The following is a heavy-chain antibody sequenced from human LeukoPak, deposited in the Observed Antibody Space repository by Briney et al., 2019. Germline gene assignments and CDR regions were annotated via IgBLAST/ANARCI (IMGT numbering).Heavy chain of an antibody. Sequence: GGSLRLSCTGSGFTFGDYPMSWFRQAPGKGLEWVGFIRGKGSGGSTEYAASVKGRFTISRDDSRSMAYLQMDGLRTEDTAVYYCTRERDYTDEYWGQGTLVTVSS. CDR3: TRERDYTDEY. V-gene: IGHV3-49*03. J-gene: IGHJ4*02. CDR1: GFTFGDYP. CDR2: IRGKGSGGST. D-gene: IGHD4-11*01.